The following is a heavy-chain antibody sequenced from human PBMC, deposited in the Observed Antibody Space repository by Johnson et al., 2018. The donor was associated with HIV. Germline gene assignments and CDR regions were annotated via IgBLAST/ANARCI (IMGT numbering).Heavy chain of an antibody. V-gene: IGHV3-30*19. J-gene: IGHJ3*02. Sequence: QVQLVESGGGVVQPGRSLRLSCAASGFTFSTYGMHWVRQAPGKGLEWVAVTSYDGGNKYYADSVKGRFTISRDNSKNTLYLQMNSLRAEDTAVYYCARSMTTVTVAFDIWGQGTMVTVSS. D-gene: IGHD4-17*01. CDR3: ARSMTTVTVAFDI. CDR1: GFTFSTYG. CDR2: TSYDGGNK.